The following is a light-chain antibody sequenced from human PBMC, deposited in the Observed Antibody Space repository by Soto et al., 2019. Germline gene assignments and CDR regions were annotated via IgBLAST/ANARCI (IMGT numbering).Light chain of an antibody. CDR2: DAS. V-gene: IGKV3-20*01. CDR3: QQYGSSGT. CDR1: QSIGDT. J-gene: IGKJ1*01. Sequence: EIVMTQSPATLSVSPGGRATLSCRASQSIGDTLAWYQQKPGQAPRLLIYDASRRATGIPDRFSGSGSGTDFTLTISRLEPEDFAVYYCQQYGSSGTFGQGTKVDIK.